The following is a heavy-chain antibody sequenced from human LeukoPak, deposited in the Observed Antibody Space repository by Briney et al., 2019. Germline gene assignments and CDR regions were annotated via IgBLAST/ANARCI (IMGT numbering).Heavy chain of an antibody. CDR3: AKGWDNFYFYYYMDV. Sequence: PGGSLRLSCAGSGFYSNDYARYAMSWVRQAPGKGLDWVSAISGTADTTKYADSVKGRFTISRDNSKNTLYLQMNSLRAEDTAVYYCAKGWDNFYFYYYMDVWGKGTMVTVSS. CDR1: GFYSNDYARYA. D-gene: IGHD1-26*01. CDR2: ISGTADTT. J-gene: IGHJ6*03. V-gene: IGHV3-23*01.